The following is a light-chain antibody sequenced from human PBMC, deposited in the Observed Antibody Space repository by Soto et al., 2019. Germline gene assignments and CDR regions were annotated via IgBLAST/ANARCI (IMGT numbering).Light chain of an antibody. V-gene: IGLV2-8*01. CDR3: ISYAGTNHFVF. Sequence: QSVLTQPPSASGSPGQSVTISCSGTISYGGAYDYVSWYQHHPGKAPRLIIFEINQRPAGVPDRFSGSKSGNTASLTVSGLQPEDEAHYYCISYAGTNHFVFFGGGTPLTVL. J-gene: IGLJ2*01. CDR2: EIN. CDR1: ISYGGAYDY.